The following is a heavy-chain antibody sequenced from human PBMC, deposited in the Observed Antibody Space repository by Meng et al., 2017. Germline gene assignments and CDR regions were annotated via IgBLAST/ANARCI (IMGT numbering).Heavy chain of an antibody. J-gene: IGHJ6*02. Sequence: GESLKISCAASGFTVSSNYMSWVRQAPGKGLEWVSVIYSGGSTYYADSAKGRFTISRDNSKNTLYLQMNSLRAEDTAVYYCARDAYYYDSSGYRAMEDYYYGMDVWGQGTTVTVSS. CDR1: GFTVSSNY. CDR3: ARDAYYYDSSGYRAMEDYYYGMDV. CDR2: IYSGGST. V-gene: IGHV3-66*02. D-gene: IGHD3-22*01.